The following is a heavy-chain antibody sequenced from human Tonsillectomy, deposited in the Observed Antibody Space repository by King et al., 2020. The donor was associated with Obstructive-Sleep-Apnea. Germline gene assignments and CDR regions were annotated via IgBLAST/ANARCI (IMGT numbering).Heavy chain of an antibody. CDR3: AREGRCSSTSCYQYFQH. CDR1: GGSISSGGYY. J-gene: IGHJ1*01. V-gene: IGHV4-31*03. CDR2: IYYSGST. D-gene: IGHD2-2*01. Sequence: QVQLQESGPGLVKPSQTLSLTCTVSGGSISSGGYYWSWIRQHPGKGLEWIGYIYYSGSTYYNPSLKSRVTISVDTAKNQFSLKLSSVTAADTAVYYCAREGRCSSTSCYQYFQHWGQGTLVTVSS.